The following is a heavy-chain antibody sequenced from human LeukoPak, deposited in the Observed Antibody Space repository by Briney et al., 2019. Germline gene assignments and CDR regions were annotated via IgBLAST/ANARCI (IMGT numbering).Heavy chain of an antibody. CDR2: INHSGST. V-gene: IGHV4-34*01. CDR1: GGSFSGYY. Sequence: PSETLSLTCAVYGGSFSGYYWSWIRQPPGKGLEWIGEINHSGSTNYNPSLKSRVTISVDTSKNQFSLKLSSVTAADTAVYYCAGRRDYSSSWYPWGQGTLVTVSS. CDR3: AGRRDYSSSWYP. D-gene: IGHD6-13*01. J-gene: IGHJ5*02.